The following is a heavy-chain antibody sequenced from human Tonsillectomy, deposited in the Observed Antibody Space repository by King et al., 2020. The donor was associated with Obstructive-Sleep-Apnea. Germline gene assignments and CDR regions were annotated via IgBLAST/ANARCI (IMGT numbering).Heavy chain of an antibody. V-gene: IGHV3-15*01. CDR1: GFTFSNAW. CDR3: TPDYCSSTSCYIYSLGY. D-gene: IGHD2-2*01. CDR2: CKSKTDGGTT. Sequence: VQLVESGGGLVKPGGSLRLSCAASGFTFSNAWMSWVRQAPGKGREGVGRCKSKTDGGTTVYAAHVKGRFTISRAASKNKMYLQMNSLKTEDTAVYYCTPDYCSSTSCYIYSLGYWGQGTLVTVSS. J-gene: IGHJ4*02.